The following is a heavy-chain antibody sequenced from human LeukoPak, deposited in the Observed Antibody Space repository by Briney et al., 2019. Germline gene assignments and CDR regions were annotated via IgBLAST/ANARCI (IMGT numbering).Heavy chain of an antibody. CDR2: ISTTGSTV. CDR1: GFSFGGYE. CDR3: AKDFPHYYESSHGMDA. D-gene: IGHD3-22*01. J-gene: IGHJ6*02. V-gene: IGHV3-48*03. Sequence: GGSLRLSCAASGFSFGGYEMNWVRQAPGKGLEWVSYISTTGSTVYYADSVEGRFTISRDNAKNLLYLQMNSLRAEDAAVYYCAKDFPHYYESSHGMDAWGQGTTVIVSS.